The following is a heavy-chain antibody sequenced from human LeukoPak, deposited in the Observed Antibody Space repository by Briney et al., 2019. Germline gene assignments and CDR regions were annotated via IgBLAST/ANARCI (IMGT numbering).Heavy chain of an antibody. D-gene: IGHD5-18*01. J-gene: IGHJ4*02. Sequence: QPGGSLRLSCAASGFSVSSDYMTWVRQAPGKGLEWVSVIYSGGSTYYADSVKGRFTISRDNSKNTLYLQMNNVRVEDTAVYFCARYRTALNYWGQGTLVTASS. CDR2: IYSGGST. CDR3: ARYRTALNY. CDR1: GFSVSSDY. V-gene: IGHV3-53*01.